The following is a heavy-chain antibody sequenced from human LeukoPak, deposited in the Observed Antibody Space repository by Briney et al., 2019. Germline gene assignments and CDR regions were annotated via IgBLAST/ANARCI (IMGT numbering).Heavy chain of an antibody. D-gene: IGHD4-17*01. CDR3: ARVPTTVPSGGFVY. J-gene: IGHJ4*02. CDR1: GFTFSSYS. CDR2: ISSSSSYI. V-gene: IGHV3-21*01. Sequence: PGGSLRLSCAASGFTFSSYSMNWVRQAPGKGLEWVSSISSSSSYIYYADSVKGRFTISRDNAKNSLYLQMNSLRAEDTAVYYCARVPTTVPSGGFVYWGQGTLVTVSS.